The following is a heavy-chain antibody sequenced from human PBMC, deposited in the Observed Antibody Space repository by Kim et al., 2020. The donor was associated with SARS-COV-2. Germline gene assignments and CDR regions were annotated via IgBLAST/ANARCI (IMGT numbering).Heavy chain of an antibody. CDR1: GFTFRNYI. Sequence: GGSLRLSCSASGFTFRNYIMSWVRQAPGEGLAWVSSISGGSVYKYYPDSVKGRFTVSRDDAKNSLYLEMNSLTAEDTALYYCVTATASGTYWYFHHWGRGPLDTVST. D-gene: IGHD1-1*01. CDR2: ISGGSVYK. J-gene: IGHJ2*01. V-gene: IGHV3-21*01. CDR3: VTATASGTYWYFHH.